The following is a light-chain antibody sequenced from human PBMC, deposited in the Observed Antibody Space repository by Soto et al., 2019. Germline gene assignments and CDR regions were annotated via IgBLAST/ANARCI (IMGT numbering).Light chain of an antibody. J-gene: IGLJ2*01. CDR1: SSDIGAYNY. CDR3: SSYTVSSAPVI. Sequence: QSALTQPASVSGSPGQSITISCSGTSSDIGAYNYVSWYQQHPDKAPKLIIFDVTNRPSGVSDRFSGSKSANTASLTISGLQVEDEADYYCSSYTVSSAPVIFGGRTQLTVL. V-gene: IGLV2-14*01. CDR2: DVT.